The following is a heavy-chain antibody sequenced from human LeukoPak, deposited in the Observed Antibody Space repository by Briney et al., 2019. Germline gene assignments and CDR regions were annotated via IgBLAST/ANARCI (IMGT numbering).Heavy chain of an antibody. D-gene: IGHD3-22*01. CDR1: GFTFSSYA. J-gene: IGHJ4*02. CDR2: ITNDGSST. V-gene: IGHV3-74*01. Sequence: GGSLRLSCAASGFTFSSYAMSWVRQAPGKGLVWVSRITNDGSSTTYADSVKGRFTISRDNAKNMLYLQVNSLRAEDTAVYYCARIAGWDYYDSSPAPTDYWGQGTLVTVSS. CDR3: ARIAGWDYYDSSPAPTDY.